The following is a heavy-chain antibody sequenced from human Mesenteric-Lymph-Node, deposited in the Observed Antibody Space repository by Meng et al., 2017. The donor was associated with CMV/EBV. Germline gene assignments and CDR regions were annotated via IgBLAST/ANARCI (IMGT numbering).Heavy chain of an antibody. V-gene: IGHV4-39*07. CDR1: GGSISSSSYY. J-gene: IGHJ4*02. D-gene: IGHD1-14*01. CDR2: VYNSGST. Sequence: GSLRLSCTVSGGSISSSSYYWGWIRQPPGKGLEWIGSVYNSGSTYYNPSLKSRVTISVDTSKNQFSLKLSSVTAADTAVYYCARRPAPGNPTDYWGQGTLVTVSS. CDR3: ARRPAPGNPTDY.